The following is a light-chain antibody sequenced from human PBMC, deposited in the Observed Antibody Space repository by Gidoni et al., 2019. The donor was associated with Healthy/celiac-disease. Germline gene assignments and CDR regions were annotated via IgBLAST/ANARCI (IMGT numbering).Light chain of an antibody. CDR1: QSVLYSSNNKNY. Sequence: DIVMTQSPDSLAVSLGERATIKCKSSQSVLYSSNNKNYLAWYQQKPGQPPELLIYWASTRESGVPDRFSGSGSGTDFTLTISSLQAEDVAVYYCQQYYSTPHTFGQGTNLEIK. CDR2: WAS. CDR3: QQYYSTPHT. V-gene: IGKV4-1*01. J-gene: IGKJ2*01.